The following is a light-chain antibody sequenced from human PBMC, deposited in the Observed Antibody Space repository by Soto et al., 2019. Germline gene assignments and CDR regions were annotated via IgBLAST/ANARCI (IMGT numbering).Light chain of an antibody. J-gene: IGKJ5*01. CDR3: QQYGSSPAST. Sequence: EIVCTQAPGTLSLSPGERATLSCRAVQSVSSSYLAWYQQKHGQPPRLLIYGASSRATAIPDRFSGSGSAADFTLTISRLEPADVAVDYCQQYGSSPASTFGQGTRLENK. CDR1: QSVSSSY. CDR2: GAS. V-gene: IGKV3-20*01.